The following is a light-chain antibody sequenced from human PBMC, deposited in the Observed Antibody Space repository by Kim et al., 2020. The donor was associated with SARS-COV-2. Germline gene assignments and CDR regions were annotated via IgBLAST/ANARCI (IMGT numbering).Light chain of an antibody. V-gene: IGLV3-1*01. CDR3: QAWDSSTAV. CDR1: KLGDKY. CDR2: QDS. Sequence: ELTQPPSVSVSPGQTASITRSGDKLGDKYACWYQQKPGQSPVLVIYQDSKRPSGIPERFSGSNSGNTATLTISGTQAMDEADYYCQAWDSSTAVFGGGTQLTVL. J-gene: IGLJ3*02.